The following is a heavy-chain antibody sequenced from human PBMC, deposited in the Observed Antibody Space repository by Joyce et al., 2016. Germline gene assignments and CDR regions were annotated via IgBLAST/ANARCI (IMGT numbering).Heavy chain of an antibody. J-gene: IGHJ4*02. V-gene: IGHV3-7*01. CDR2: IKEDGSGK. CDR3: ARDTRYYFDTGGFYFDF. D-gene: IGHD3-22*01. CDR1: GLTFSTKR. Sequence: QLVESGGGLVKPGGSLSLSCAASGLTFSTKRRNWVRQAAGQGLEWVDKIKEDGSGKYYVGPVKGRFTISRDNATNSLYLQMESLRAEDTSVDYCARDTRYYFDTGGFYFDFWGQGILVTVSS.